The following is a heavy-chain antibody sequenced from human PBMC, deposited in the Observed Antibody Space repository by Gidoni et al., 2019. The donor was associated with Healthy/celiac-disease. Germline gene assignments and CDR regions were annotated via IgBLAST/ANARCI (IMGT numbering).Heavy chain of an antibody. D-gene: IGHD3-10*01. V-gene: IGHV1-69*01. Sequence: QVQLVQSGAEVKKPGSSVKVYCKASGGTVSSYAISWVRQAPGQGLEWMGGIIPIFGTANYAQKFQGRVTITADESTSTAYMELSSLRSEDTAVYYCARDKGTMVRGISDAFDIWGQGTMVTVSS. CDR3: ARDKGTMVRGISDAFDI. J-gene: IGHJ3*02. CDR2: IIPIFGTA. CDR1: GGTVSSYA.